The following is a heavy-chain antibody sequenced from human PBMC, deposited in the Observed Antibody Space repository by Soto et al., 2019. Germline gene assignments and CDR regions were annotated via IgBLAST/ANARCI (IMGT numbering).Heavy chain of an antibody. CDR3: AKDRRAYCSGGSCCTLDY. CDR1: GFTFSSYA. D-gene: IGHD2-15*01. V-gene: IGHV3-23*01. J-gene: IGHJ4*02. CDR2: ISGSGDST. Sequence: GGSLRLSCAASGFTFSSYAMSWVRQAPGKGLEWVSGISGSGDSTYFADSVKGRFTISRDNSKNTLYLQMNSLRAEDTALYYCAKDRRAYCSGGSCCTLDYWGQGTLVTVSS.